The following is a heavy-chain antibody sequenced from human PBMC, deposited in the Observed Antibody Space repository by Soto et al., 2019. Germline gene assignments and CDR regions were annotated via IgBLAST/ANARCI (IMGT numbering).Heavy chain of an antibody. J-gene: IGHJ4*02. Sequence: SVKVSCKASGGTFSSYAISWVRQAPGQGLEWMGGIIPIFGTANYAQKFQGRVTITADESTSTAYMELSSLRSEDTAVYYCARARYSSGCRVACGSTTLVDYWGQGTLVTVSS. CDR3: ARARYSSGCRVACGSTTLVDY. V-gene: IGHV1-69*13. CDR1: GGTFSSYA. D-gene: IGHD6-19*01. CDR2: IIPIFGTA.